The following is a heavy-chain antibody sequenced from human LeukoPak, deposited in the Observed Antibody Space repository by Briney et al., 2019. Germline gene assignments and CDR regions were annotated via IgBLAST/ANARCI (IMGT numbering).Heavy chain of an antibody. CDR2: IYYSGST. V-gene: IGHV4-59*01. CDR1: GGSISSYY. CDR3: ARYSYADWFDP. D-gene: IGHD5-18*01. Sequence: SETLSLTCTVSGGSISSYYWSWIRQPPGKGLQGIGYIYYSGSTNYNPSLKSRVTISVDTSKNQFSLKLSSVTAADTAVYYCARYSYADWFDPWGQGTLVTVSP. J-gene: IGHJ5*02.